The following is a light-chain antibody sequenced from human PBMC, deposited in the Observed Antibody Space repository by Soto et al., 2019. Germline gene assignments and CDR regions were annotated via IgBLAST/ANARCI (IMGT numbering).Light chain of an antibody. J-gene: IGKJ4*01. CDR2: GAS. V-gene: IGKV1-9*01. Sequence: QLTQSPSSLSASVGDRVTITCRASQGITNYLAWYQQKQDKAPQLLIYGASSWESGVPSRFSGSGSGTDFTLTISRMQPEHFASYYCLPLNSHPLHVGVGTKVHIK. CDR1: QGITNY. CDR3: LPLNSHPLH.